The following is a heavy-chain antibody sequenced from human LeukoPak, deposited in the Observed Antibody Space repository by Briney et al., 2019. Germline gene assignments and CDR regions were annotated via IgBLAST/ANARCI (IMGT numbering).Heavy chain of an antibody. D-gene: IGHD5-24*01. CDR1: GFTFSDYY. V-gene: IGHV3-11*01. CDR2: ISSSGSTI. J-gene: IGHJ4*02. Sequence: GGSLRLSCAASGFTFSDYYMSWIRQAPGKGLEWVSYISSSGSTIYYADSVKGRFTISRDNAKNSLYLQMNSLRAEDTAVYYCARSVEMATILLDYWGQGTLVTVSS. CDR3: ARSVEMATILLDY.